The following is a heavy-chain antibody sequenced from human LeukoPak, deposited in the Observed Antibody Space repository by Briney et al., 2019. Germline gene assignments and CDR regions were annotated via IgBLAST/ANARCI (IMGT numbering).Heavy chain of an antibody. V-gene: IGHV3-23*01. CDR3: GRTIAQYSNSWLYYFYGLDV. Sequence: GGSLRLSCTASGFTFGGYAMTWVRQAPGKGLEWVSSISGGSEDSYYADSVKDRFTFSRDNSRSTLYLQMNSLRADDTAVYYCGRTIAQYSNSWLYYFYGLDVWGQGTTVTVSS. J-gene: IGHJ6*02. CDR1: GFTFGGYA. D-gene: IGHD6-13*01. CDR2: ISGGSEDS.